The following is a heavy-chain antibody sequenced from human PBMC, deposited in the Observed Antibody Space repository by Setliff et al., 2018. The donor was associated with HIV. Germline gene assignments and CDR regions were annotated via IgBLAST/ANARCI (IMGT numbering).Heavy chain of an antibody. CDR2: IDHSETT. CDR1: GGSINGYS. CDR3: AREPRGTAAYWYFDL. V-gene: IGHV4-59*01. D-gene: IGHD2-21*02. J-gene: IGHJ2*01. Sequence: PSETLSLTCAVSGGSINGYSWSWIRQPPGKVLEWIGYIDHSETTNYNPSLKSRLTISIDTSKTQFSLNLNSVTAADTAVSFCAREPRGTAAYWYFDLWGRGTLVTVSS.